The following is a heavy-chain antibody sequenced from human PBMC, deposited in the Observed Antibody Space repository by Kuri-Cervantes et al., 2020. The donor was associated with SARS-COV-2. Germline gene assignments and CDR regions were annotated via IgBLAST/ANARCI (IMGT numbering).Heavy chain of an antibody. V-gene: IGHV1-2*02. CDR1: GYTFTGYY. CDR2: INPNSGGT. CDR3: ARDREDRVGATFDY. J-gene: IGHJ4*02. Sequence: GGSLRLSCKASGYTFTGYYMHWVRQAPGQGLEWMGWINPNSGGTSYAQKFQGRITMTRDTSISTAYMELRRLRSDDTAVYYCARDREDRVGATFDYWGQGTLVTVSS. D-gene: IGHD1-26*01.